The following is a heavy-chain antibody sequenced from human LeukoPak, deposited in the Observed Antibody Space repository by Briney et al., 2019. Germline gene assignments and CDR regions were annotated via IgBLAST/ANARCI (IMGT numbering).Heavy chain of an antibody. J-gene: IGHJ3*02. D-gene: IGHD2-2*03. CDR3: AKIGSGYGDAFDI. Sequence: GRSLRLSCAASGFTFSSYGMHWVRQAPGKGLEWVAVISYDGSSKYYADSVKGRFTISRDNSKNTLYLQMNSLRAEDTAVYYCAKIGSGYGDAFDIWGQGTMVTVSS. CDR2: ISYDGSSK. V-gene: IGHV3-30*18. CDR1: GFTFSSYG.